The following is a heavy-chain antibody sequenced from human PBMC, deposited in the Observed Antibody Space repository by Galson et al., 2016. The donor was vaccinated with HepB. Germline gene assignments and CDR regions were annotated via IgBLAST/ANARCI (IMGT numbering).Heavy chain of an antibody. V-gene: IGHV4-61*08. D-gene: IGHD3-10*01. J-gene: IGHJ5*02. CDR2: IFYFDNT. CDR1: GASVSSTGYY. Sequence: ETLSLTCTVSGASVSSTGYYWSWIRQPPGKGLEWIGYIFYFDNTNYNPSLKSRVTISVDTSKNQFFLKLNSVTAADTAVYYCASDSTYGNLWGQGTLATVSS. CDR3: ASDSTYGNL.